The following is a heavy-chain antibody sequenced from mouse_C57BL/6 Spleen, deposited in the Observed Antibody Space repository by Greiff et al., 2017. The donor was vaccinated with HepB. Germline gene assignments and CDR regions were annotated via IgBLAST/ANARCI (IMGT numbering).Heavy chain of an antibody. CDR1: GYAFSSYW. CDR3: AREDNYYGSVDY. J-gene: IGHJ2*01. Sequence: QVQLQQSGAELVKPGASVKISCKASGYAFSSYWMNWVKQRPGKGLEWIGQIYPGDGDTNYNGKFKGKATLTADKSSSTAYMQLSSLTSEDSAVYFCAREDNYYGSVDYWGQGTTLSVSS. D-gene: IGHD1-1*01. V-gene: IGHV1-80*01. CDR2: IYPGDGDT.